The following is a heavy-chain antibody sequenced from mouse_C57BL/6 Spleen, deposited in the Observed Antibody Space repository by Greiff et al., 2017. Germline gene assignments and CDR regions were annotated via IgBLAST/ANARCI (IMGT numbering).Heavy chain of an antibody. Sequence: DVQLVESEGGLVQPGSSMKLSCTASGFTFSDYYMAWVRQVPEKGLEWVANINCDGSSTYYLDSLKSRFIISRDNAKNILYLQMSSLKSEDTATYYCARGNYYGSSHWDFDVWGTGTTVTVSS. CDR1: GFTFSDYY. D-gene: IGHD1-1*01. V-gene: IGHV5-16*01. CDR2: INCDGSST. CDR3: ARGNYYGSSHWDFDV. J-gene: IGHJ1*03.